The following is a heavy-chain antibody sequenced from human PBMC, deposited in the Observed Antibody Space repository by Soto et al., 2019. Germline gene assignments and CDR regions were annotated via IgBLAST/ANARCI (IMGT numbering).Heavy chain of an antibody. Sequence: PGKGLEWIGYIYYSGSTYYNPSLKSRVTISVDTSKNQFSLKLSSVTAADTAVYYCASGRRFLEGLFQSGGAAFDIWGQGTMVTVSS. V-gene: IGHV4-31*02. CDR2: IYYSGST. D-gene: IGHD3-3*01. J-gene: IGHJ3*02. CDR3: ASGRRFLEGLFQSGGAAFDI.